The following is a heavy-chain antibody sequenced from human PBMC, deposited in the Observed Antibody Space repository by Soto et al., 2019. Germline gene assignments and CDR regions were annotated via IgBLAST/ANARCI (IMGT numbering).Heavy chain of an antibody. Sequence: EASVKVSCKASGYTFTGYYMHWVRQAPGKGPEWMGGFDPEDGETIYAQKFQGRVTMTEDTSTDTAYMELSSLRSEDTAVYYCATAGDYYDSSGYRDYWGQGTLVTVSS. D-gene: IGHD3-22*01. CDR1: GYTFTGYY. CDR2: FDPEDGET. J-gene: IGHJ4*02. CDR3: ATAGDYYDSSGYRDY. V-gene: IGHV1-24*01.